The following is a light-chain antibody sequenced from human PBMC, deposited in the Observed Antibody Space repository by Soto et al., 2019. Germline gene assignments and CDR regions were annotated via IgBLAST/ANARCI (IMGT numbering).Light chain of an antibody. Sequence: DIQMTQSPSTLSGSVGDRVTITCRASQTISSWLAWYQQKPGKAPKLLIYDISSLESGVPSRFSGSGSGTDFTLTISSLQPEDFATYYCQQSYSTPPTFGQGTKVDIK. V-gene: IGKV1-39*01. CDR1: QTISSW. CDR2: DIS. J-gene: IGKJ1*01. CDR3: QQSYSTPPT.